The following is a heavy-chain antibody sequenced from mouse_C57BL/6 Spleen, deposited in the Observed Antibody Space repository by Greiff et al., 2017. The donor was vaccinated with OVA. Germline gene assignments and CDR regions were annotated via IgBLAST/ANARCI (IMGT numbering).Heavy chain of an antibody. CDR1: GYSFTSYY. J-gene: IGHJ1*03. D-gene: IGHD1-1*01. Sequence: VQVVESGPELVKPGASVKISCKASGYSFTSYYIHWVKQRPGQGLEWIGWIYPGSGNTKYNEKFKGKATLTADTSSSTAYMQLSSLTSEDSAVYYCARYITTVEYFDVWGTGTTVTVSS. CDR3: ARYITTVEYFDV. CDR2: IYPGSGNT. V-gene: IGHV1-66*01.